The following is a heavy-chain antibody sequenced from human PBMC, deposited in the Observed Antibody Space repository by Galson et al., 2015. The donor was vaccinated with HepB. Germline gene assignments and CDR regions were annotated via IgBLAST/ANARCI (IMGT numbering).Heavy chain of an antibody. CDR2: IYHSGST. CDR3: ARVAYSSGWTEGAFDI. J-gene: IGHJ3*02. CDR1: GGSISSSNW. V-gene: IGHV4-4*02. Sequence: ETLSLTCAVSGGSISSSNWWSWVRQPPGKGLEWIGEIYHSGSTNYNPSLKSRVTISVDKSKNQFSLKLSSVTAADTAVYYCARVAYSSGWTEGAFDIWGQGTMVTVSS. D-gene: IGHD6-19*01.